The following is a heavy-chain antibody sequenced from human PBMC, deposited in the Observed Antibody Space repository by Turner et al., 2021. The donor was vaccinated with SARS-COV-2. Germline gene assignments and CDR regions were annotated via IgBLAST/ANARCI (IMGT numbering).Heavy chain of an antibody. Sequence: EVQLVESGGGLVKPGGSLRVPCAASGFLFSSYWMHWVRQAPGKGLEWDSSISSSSSYIYYADSVKGRFTISRDNAKNSLYLQMNSLRAEDTAVFYCARQGDYYDSSGYYPDAFDIWGQGTMVTVSS. CDR3: ARQGDYYDSSGYYPDAFDI. CDR2: ISSSSSYI. CDR1: GFLFSSYW. D-gene: IGHD3-22*01. J-gene: IGHJ3*02. V-gene: IGHV3-21*01.